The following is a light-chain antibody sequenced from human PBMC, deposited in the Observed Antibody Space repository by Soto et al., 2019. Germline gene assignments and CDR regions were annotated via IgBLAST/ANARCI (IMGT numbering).Light chain of an antibody. CDR2: LAS. V-gene: IGKV1-9*01. CDR3: QYLNSFPLS. Sequence: IHLGQSPASLSASVSYRVTITCRASQGISSYLSWYQQKPGKAPKLLIYLASTLQSGVPSRFSGSGSGTDFSLTISSLQPEDVATYYCQYLNSFPLSFGGGTKVDIK. CDR1: QGISSY. J-gene: IGKJ4*01.